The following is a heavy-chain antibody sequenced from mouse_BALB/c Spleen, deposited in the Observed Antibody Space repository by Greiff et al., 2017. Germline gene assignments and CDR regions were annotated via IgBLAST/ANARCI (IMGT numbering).Heavy chain of an antibody. CDR3: ARGTYAAY. J-gene: IGHJ3*01. CDR1: GFTFSSFG. Sequence: EVQGVESGGGLVQPGGSRKLSCAASGFTFSSFGMHWVRQAPEKGLEWVAYISSGSSTTYYADTVKGRFTISRDNPKNTLFLQMTSLRSEDTAMYYCARGTYAAYWGQGTLVTVSA. V-gene: IGHV5-17*02. CDR2: ISSGSSTT. D-gene: IGHD5-1*01.